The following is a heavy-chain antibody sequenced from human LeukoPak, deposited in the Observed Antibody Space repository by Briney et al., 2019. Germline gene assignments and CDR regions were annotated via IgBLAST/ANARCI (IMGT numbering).Heavy chain of an antibody. J-gene: IGHJ4*02. D-gene: IGHD6-19*01. Sequence: GGSLRLSCAVSGSSVSSFGMSWVRQAPGKGLEWISAISVDGETPYYADSVKGRFIISRDNSKNTLYLQLSSLRAEDTAIYYCAQGYSSGWYPYWGQGSLVSVSS. CDR2: ISVDGETP. CDR1: GSSVSSFG. V-gene: IGHV3-23*01. CDR3: AQGYSSGWYPY.